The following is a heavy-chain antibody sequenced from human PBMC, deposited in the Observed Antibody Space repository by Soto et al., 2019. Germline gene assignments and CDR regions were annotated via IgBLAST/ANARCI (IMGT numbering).Heavy chain of an antibody. J-gene: IGHJ4*02. CDR2: INPSGGST. V-gene: IGHV1-46*01. Sequence: QVQLVQSGAEVKKPGASVKVSCKASGYTFTSYYMHWVRQAPGQGLEWMGIINPSGGSTSYAQKFQGRVAMTMDASKSTAYMELRSLRSEDTAVYYGAGEAPQTAGYSSGWYGLDYWGQGTLVTVSS. CDR1: GYTFTSYY. D-gene: IGHD6-19*01. CDR3: AGEAPQTAGYSSGWYGLDY.